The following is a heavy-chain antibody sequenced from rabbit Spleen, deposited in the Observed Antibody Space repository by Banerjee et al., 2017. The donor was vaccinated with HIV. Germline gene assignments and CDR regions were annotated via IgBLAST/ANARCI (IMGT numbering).Heavy chain of an antibody. CDR3: VRDTWHFSL. Sequence: QEQLVESGGGLVKPEGSLKLSCTASGFSFSNKAVMCWVRQAPGKGLEWIACINAVTGKAVYASWAKGRFTFSKTSSTTVTLQMTSLTAADTATYFCVRDTWHFSLWGPGTLVTVS. D-gene: IGHD3-1*01. V-gene: IGHV1S45*01. CDR1: GFSFSNKAV. J-gene: IGHJ4*01. CDR2: INAVTGKA.